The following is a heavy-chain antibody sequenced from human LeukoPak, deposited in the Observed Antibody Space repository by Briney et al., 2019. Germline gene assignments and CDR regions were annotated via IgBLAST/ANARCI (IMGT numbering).Heavy chain of an antibody. CDR3: ARDSGYDYVWGSYLGYYGMDV. CDR1: GFTFSSYG. CDR2: IWYDGSNK. D-gene: IGHD3-16*02. J-gene: IGHJ6*02. Sequence: GRSLRLSCAASGFTFSSYGMHWVRQAPGKGLEWVAVIWYDGSNKYYADSVKGRFTISRDNSKNTLYLQMNSLRAEDTAVYYCARDSGYDYVWGSYLGYYGMDVWGQGTTVTVSS. V-gene: IGHV3-33*01.